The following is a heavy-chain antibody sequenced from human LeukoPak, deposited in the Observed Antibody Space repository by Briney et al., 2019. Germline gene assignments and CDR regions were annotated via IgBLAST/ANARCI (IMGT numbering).Heavy chain of an antibody. D-gene: IGHD1-26*01. CDR1: GFTFSRSA. CDR2: FSASGGTT. CDR3: AKANYSGSYYFDS. J-gene: IGHJ4*02. Sequence: GGSLRLSCAASGFTFSRSAMNWVRQAPGKGLEWVSPFSASGGTTYYADSVKGRFTISRDSSKNTLSVQMNSLRAEDTAVYYCAKANYSGSYYFDSWGQGTLVTVSS. V-gene: IGHV3-23*01.